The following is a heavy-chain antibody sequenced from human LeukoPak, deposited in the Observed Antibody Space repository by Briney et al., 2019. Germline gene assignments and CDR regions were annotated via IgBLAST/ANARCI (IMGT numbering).Heavy chain of an antibody. D-gene: IGHD3-22*01. Sequence: AGSMRLSCAASGFTFNTYNMNWVRQAPGKGLEWVSSISSSSISIFYADSVKGRFTISRDNAKNSLYLQMNSLRGDDTAMYYCARGLYYYDSHDTFNIWGQGTMVTVS. J-gene: IGHJ3*02. CDR3: ARGLYYYDSHDTFNI. CDR1: GFTFNTYN. V-gene: IGHV3-48*01. CDR2: ISSSSISI.